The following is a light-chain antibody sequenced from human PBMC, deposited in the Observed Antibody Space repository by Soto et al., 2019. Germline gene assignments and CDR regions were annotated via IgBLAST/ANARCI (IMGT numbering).Light chain of an antibody. J-gene: IGLJ1*01. Sequence: QSALTQPASVSGSPGQSITISCTGISADVSTSNFVSWYQHHPGKGPRLILYDFTHRPSGISDRFSGSKSGDTASLTISGLRADDEADYYCASYRSGPLYVFGAGTKVTVL. CDR1: SADVSTSNF. V-gene: IGLV2-14*03. CDR2: DFT. CDR3: ASYRSGPLYV.